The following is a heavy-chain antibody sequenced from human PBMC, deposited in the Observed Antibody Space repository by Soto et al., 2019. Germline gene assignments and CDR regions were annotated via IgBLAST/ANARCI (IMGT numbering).Heavy chain of an antibody. J-gene: IGHJ4*02. V-gene: IGHV3-23*01. CDR2: ISGSGGST. Sequence: GGSLRLSCAASGFTFSSYAMSWVRQAPGKGLEWVSAISGSGGSTYYADSVKGRFTISRDNSKNTLYLQMNSLRAEDTAVYYCAKEGGTQPAFVSRKNEAYYIDYWGQGTLVTVSS. D-gene: IGHD3-10*01. CDR3: AKEGGTQPAFVSRKNEAYYIDY. CDR1: GFTFSSYA.